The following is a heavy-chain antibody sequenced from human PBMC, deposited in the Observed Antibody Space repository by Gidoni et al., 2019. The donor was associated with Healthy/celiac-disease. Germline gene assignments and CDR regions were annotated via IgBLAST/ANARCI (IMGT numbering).Heavy chain of an antibody. V-gene: IGHV4-34*01. D-gene: IGHD3-22*01. CDR3: ARVRYYDSSGYYV. CDR2: INHSGST. CDR1: GGSFSGYY. Sequence: QFQLQPWGAGLLKPSETLSLTCAVYGGSFSGYYWSWIRQPPGKGLEWIGEINHSGSTNYNPSLKSRVTISVDTSKNQFSLKLSSVTAADTAVYYCARVRYYDSSGYYVWGQGTTVTVSS. J-gene: IGHJ6*02.